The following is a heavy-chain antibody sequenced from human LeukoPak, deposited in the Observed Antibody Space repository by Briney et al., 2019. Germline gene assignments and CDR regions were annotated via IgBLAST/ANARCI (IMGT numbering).Heavy chain of an antibody. CDR2: IKQDGSET. Sequence: GGSLRLSCAASRFTLSNYWMSWVRQAPGKGLEWVANIKQDGSETYYVDSVKGRFTISRDNAKNSLSLQMNSLRAEGTAVYYCARQRGSGCLDYWGQGTLDTVSS. D-gene: IGHD6-19*01. CDR3: ARQRGSGCLDY. V-gene: IGHV3-7*01. J-gene: IGHJ4*02. CDR1: RFTLSNYW.